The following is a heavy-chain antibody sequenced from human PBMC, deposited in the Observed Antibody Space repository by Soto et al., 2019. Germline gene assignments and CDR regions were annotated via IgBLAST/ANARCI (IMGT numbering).Heavy chain of an antibody. CDR2: ISFDGSNT. J-gene: IGHJ4*02. Sequence: QVQLVQSGGGVVQPGRSLRLSCAASGFTFSRYGMHWVRQAPGKGLEWVAIISFDGSNTYFADSVKGRFTISRDNSKNTLELLMSSLRAEDTAVYYCAKGHYYDSPGAYSYADHCGQGTLVTVSS. CDR1: GFTFSRYG. V-gene: IGHV3-30*18. CDR3: AKGHYYDSPGAYSYADH. D-gene: IGHD3-22*01.